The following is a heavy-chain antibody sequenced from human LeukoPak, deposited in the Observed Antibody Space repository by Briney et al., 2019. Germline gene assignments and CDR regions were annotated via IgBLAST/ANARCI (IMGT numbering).Heavy chain of an antibody. Sequence: GRSLRLSCAASGFSFITYGMHWVRQAPGKGLEWVAVISFDGTNKYYADSVKGRFTVSRDNSKSTLYLQMNSLRVEDTAVYYCAKDDSVGGFGYFDYWGQGSLVTVSS. V-gene: IGHV3-30*18. CDR1: GFSFITYG. CDR2: ISFDGTNK. CDR3: AKDDSVGGFGYFDY. J-gene: IGHJ4*02. D-gene: IGHD3-16*01.